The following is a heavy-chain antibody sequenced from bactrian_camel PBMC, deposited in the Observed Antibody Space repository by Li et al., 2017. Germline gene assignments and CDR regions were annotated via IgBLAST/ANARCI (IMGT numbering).Heavy chain of an antibody. V-gene: IGHV3S63*01. CDR2: IVSDGRT. J-gene: IGHJ4*01. Sequence: HVQLVESGGGSVQAGGSLRLTCAASGYVFDDRCVGWFRQAPGKEREGVASIVSDGRTEYADSVKGRFTISKDNAKNTVYLQMNSLKPEDTGMYYCAAGRWCTVVDGFYTYTYWGQGTQVTVS. D-gene: IGHD1*01. CDR1: GYVFDDRC. CDR3: AAGRWCTVVDGFYTYTY.